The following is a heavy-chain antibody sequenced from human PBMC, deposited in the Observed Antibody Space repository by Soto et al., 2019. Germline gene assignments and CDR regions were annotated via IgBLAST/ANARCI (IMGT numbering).Heavy chain of an antibody. V-gene: IGHV4-59*11. CDR3: ARVRTGYFDY. J-gene: IGHJ4*02. CDR2: IYYNGNT. CDR1: GGAINYHY. Sequence: SETLSLTCTLSGGAINYHYWSFIRQPPGKGLEWIGYIYYNGNTNYNPSLESRVTISVDRSRNQFSLRLTSLTAADTAVYYCARVRTGYFDYWGRGALVTVSS. D-gene: IGHD3-9*01.